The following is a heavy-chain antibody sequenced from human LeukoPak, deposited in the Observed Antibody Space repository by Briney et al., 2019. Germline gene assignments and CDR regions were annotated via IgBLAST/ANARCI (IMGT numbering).Heavy chain of an antibody. CDR2: ISAYNGNT. CDR3: ARESTYYDILTGPHDY. Sequence: ASVKVSCKASGYTFTSYGISWVRQAPGQGLEWMGWISAYNGNTNYAQKLQGRVTMTTDTSTSTAYMELRSLRSDDTAVYYCARESTYYDILTGPHDYWGQGTLVTVSS. D-gene: IGHD3-9*01. J-gene: IGHJ4*02. V-gene: IGHV1-18*01. CDR1: GYTFTSYG.